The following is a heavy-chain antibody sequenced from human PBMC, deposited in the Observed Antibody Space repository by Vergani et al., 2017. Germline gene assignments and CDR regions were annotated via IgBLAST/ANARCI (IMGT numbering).Heavy chain of an antibody. CDR3: AGPQGTSAYYYGGFDY. V-gene: IGHV3-30*02. CDR1: GFTFNSYG. J-gene: IGHJ4*02. Sequence: QVQLVESGGGVVQPGGSLRLSCAASGFTFNSYGMHWVRQAPGKGLEWVASIRSDESRRYYGDSMEGPYNISRDNSKNTLSLQMNSLTAEDTAIYYCAGPQGTSAYYYGGFDYWGQGILVTVSS. D-gene: IGHD3-22*01. CDR2: IRSDESRR.